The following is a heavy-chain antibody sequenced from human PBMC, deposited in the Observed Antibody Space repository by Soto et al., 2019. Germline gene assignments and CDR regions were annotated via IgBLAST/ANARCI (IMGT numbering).Heavy chain of an antibody. CDR3: ARDHPHSYGVYYFDY. J-gene: IGHJ4*02. CDR2: IYYSGST. V-gene: IGHV4-59*01. CDR1: GGSISSYY. D-gene: IGHD5-18*01. Sequence: SETLSLTCTVSGGSISSYYWSWIRQPPGKGLEWIGYIYYSGSTNYNPSLQSRVTISADTSKNQVSLKVNSVTAADTAVYYCARDHPHSYGVYYFDYWGQGTPVTVSS.